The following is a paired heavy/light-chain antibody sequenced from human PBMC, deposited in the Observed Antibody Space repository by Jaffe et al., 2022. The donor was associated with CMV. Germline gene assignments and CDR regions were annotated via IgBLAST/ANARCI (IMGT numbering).Light chain of an antibody. CDR3: ATWDDNLNVPV. V-gene: IGLV1-44*01. CDR2: ADS. CDR1: RSNVGSNV. Sequence: QSVLTQPPSASATPGQRVTISCSGSRSNVGSNVVNWYQQFPGTAPKLLMFADSQRPSGVPDRFSGSKYGTSASLAISGLQSEDEGDYYCATWDDNLNVPVFGGGTKLTVL. J-gene: IGLJ2*01.
Heavy chain of an antibody. D-gene: IGHD3-22*01. CDR3: ARDFYSPSRFLLGVRFDP. CDR1: GGSISMRNYY. CDR2: IYYSGST. V-gene: IGHV4-39*02. J-gene: IGHJ5*02. Sequence: QLQLQESGPGLVKPSETLSLTCTVSGGSISMRNYYWVWIRQPPGRGLEWIGSIYYSGSTYSNPSLKSRLSISVDTSKNQFSLNLASVTAADTAVYYCARDFYSPSRFLLGVRFDPWGQGTLVTVSS.